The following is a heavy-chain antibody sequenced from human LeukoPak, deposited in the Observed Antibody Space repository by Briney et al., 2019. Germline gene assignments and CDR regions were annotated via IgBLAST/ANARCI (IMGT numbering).Heavy chain of an antibody. V-gene: IGHV4-38-2*01. J-gene: IGHJ4*02. CDR1: GYSISSGYY. CDR3: ARRSYNYDSSGYKGAFFDY. Sequence: KPSETLSLTCAVSGYSISSGYYWGWIRQPPGKGLEWIGSIYHSGSTYYNPSLKSRVTISVDTSKNQFSLKLSSVTAADTAVYYCARRSYNYDSSGYKGAFFDYWGQGTLVTVAS. CDR2: IYHSGST. D-gene: IGHD3-22*01.